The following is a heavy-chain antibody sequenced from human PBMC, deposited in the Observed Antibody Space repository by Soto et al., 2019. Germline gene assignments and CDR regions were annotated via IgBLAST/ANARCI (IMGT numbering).Heavy chain of an antibody. D-gene: IGHD6-13*01. CDR2: MNPNSGNT. Sequence: QVQLVQSGAEVKKPGASVKVSCKTSGYTFTSYDINWVRQATGHGLEWMGWMNPNSGNTGYAQNLQGRVTMTRNTSISTAYTELSGLRSDDTAVYYCARGRSTSWFSDYWGQGTLVTVSS. CDR1: GYTFTSYD. J-gene: IGHJ4*02. V-gene: IGHV1-8*01. CDR3: ARGRSTSWFSDY.